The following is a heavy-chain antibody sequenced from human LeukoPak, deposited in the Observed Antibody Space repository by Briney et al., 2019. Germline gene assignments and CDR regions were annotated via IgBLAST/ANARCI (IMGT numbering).Heavy chain of an antibody. Sequence: SVKVSCKASGGTFSSYAISWVRQAPEQGLEWMGGIIPIFGTANYAQKFQGRVMITADESTSTAYMELSSLRSEDTAVYYCARGYQPLSSWFDPWGQGTLVTVSS. CDR1: GGTFSSYA. J-gene: IGHJ5*02. D-gene: IGHD2-2*01. CDR2: IIPIFGTA. V-gene: IGHV1-69*13. CDR3: ARGYQPLSSWFDP.